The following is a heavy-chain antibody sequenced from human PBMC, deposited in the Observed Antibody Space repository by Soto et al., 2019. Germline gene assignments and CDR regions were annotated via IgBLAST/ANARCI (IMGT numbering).Heavy chain of an antibody. CDR1: GYTFTSFD. J-gene: IGHJ4*02. D-gene: IGHD2-2*01. V-gene: IGHV1-8*01. Sequence: ASVKVSCKASGYTFTSFDINWVRQASGQGLEWMGWMNPNSGNTIYAQKFQGRVTMTRNTSINTAYMELSSLRSDDTALYYCARSLGYCSSTSCYGWVYWGQGTLVTVSS. CDR3: ARSLGYCSSTSCYGWVY. CDR2: MNPNSGNT.